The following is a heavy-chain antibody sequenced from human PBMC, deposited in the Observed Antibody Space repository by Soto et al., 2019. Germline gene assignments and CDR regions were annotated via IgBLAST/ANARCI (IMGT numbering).Heavy chain of an antibody. D-gene: IGHD2-2*01. CDR1: GGTFSNYA. CDR2: IIPIFNTA. V-gene: IGHV1-69*06. J-gene: IGHJ6*02. Sequence: QVQLVQSGAEVKKPGSSVKVSCKASGGTFSNYAISWVRQAPGQGLEWMGGIIPIFNTANYAQKFQGRVTITADKSTSPGYMGLRRLRSGAKAVYLWAGGLVVPAGIRYYYYGMDVWGQGTTVTVSS. CDR3: AGGLVVPAGIRYYYYGMDV.